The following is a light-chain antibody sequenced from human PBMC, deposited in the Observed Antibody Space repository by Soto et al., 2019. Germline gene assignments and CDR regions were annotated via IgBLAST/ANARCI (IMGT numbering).Light chain of an antibody. J-gene: IGKJ4*01. CDR1: QSVGRT. V-gene: IGKV3-15*01. CDR3: QHYNHWPPLT. CDR2: GAS. Sequence: EIVLTQSPATLSVSPGARATLSCRASQSVGRTLAWYQQKPGQAPSLRIYGASTRATGIPARFSGSGSGTEFTLTITSLQSEDCAIYYCQHYNHWPPLTFGGGTKVEIK.